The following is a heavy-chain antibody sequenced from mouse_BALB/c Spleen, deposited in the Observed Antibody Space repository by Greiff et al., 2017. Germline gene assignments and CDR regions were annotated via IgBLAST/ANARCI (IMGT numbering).Heavy chain of an antibody. V-gene: IGHV14-4*02. CDR1: GFNIKDYY. CDR2: IDPENGDT. J-gene: IGHJ4*01. CDR3: NAWGTTNYYAMDY. Sequence: VQLQQSGAELVRSGASVKLSCTASGFNIKDYYMHWVKQRPEQGLEWIGWIDPENGDTEYAPKFQGKATMTADTSSNTAYLQLSSLTSEDTAVYYCNAWGTTNYYAMDYWGQGTSVTVSS. D-gene: IGHD1-1*01.